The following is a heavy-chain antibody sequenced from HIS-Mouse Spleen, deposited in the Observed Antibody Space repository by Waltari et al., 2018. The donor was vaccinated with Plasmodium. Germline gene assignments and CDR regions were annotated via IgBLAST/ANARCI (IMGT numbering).Heavy chain of an antibody. CDR3: ARGSVGDAFDI. CDR2: ISAYNVNT. V-gene: IGHV1-18*01. D-gene: IGHD3-16*01. Sequence: QVQLVQTGAAVKKPGASVKLHCKASVYTFIRYGITWVRQAHGQGLDCMGWISAYNVNTKYAQKLQSRISMPTDTSASTAYMELRSLRSDDTSVYYCARGSVGDAFDIWGQGTMVTVSS. J-gene: IGHJ3*02. CDR1: VYTFIRYG.